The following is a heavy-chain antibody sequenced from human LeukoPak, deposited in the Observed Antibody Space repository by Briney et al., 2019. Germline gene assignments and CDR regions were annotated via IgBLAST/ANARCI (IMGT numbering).Heavy chain of an antibody. CDR3: VRDSTIEHNNRWYDGLDI. D-gene: IGHD2-15*01. J-gene: IGHJ3*02. CDR1: GFTFDTQY. Sequence: GVSLRLSCTASGFTFDTQYMAWVRQGPGKGLEWVANLKEDGSFKNYVDSVKGRFTISRDNAKNSLYLEMNSLRAEDTALYYCVRDSTIEHNNRWYDGLDIWGQGTMVTVSS. CDR2: LKEDGSFK. V-gene: IGHV3-7*03.